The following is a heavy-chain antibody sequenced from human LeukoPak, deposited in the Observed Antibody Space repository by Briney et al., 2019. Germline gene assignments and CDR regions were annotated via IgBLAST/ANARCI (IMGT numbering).Heavy chain of an antibody. D-gene: IGHD3-16*01. CDR2: FYSGGST. CDR1: GFTVSSTY. CDR3: ARGRGAYYFYMDV. J-gene: IGHJ6*03. V-gene: IGHV3-53*01. Sequence: HSGGSLRLSCAASGFTVSSTYMSWVRQAPGKGLEWVSVFYSGGSTYYSDSVKGRFTISRDNPKNTLFLQMNSLRAEDTAVYYCARGRGAYYFYMDVWGKGTTVTVSS.